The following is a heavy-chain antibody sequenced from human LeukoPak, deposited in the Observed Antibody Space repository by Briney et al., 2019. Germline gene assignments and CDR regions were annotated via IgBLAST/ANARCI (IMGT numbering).Heavy chain of an antibody. CDR3: ARDWIDRSLDY. CDR2: LSPHANYE. D-gene: IGHD2-2*03. Sequence: GGSLRLSCAASGFTFSDYVIHWVRQAPGKGLEWVAVLSPHANYEYYADSVQGRFTISRDDSKNTVYLQMNSLRDEETAVYYCARDWIDRSLDYWGLGTLVTVSS. CDR1: GFTFSDYV. J-gene: IGHJ4*02. V-gene: IGHV3-33*01.